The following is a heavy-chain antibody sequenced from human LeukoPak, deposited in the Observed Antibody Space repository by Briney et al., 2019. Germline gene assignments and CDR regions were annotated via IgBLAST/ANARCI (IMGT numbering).Heavy chain of an antibody. V-gene: IGHV3-30-3*01. Sequence: GGSLRLSCAASGFTFYIYAIHWVRQAPGKGLQWVAVIGDDGSHKDYVDSVKGRFTISRDNSKNTLYLQMNSLRAEDTAVYYCAGSIAVAGTIDYWGQGTLVTVSS. CDR3: AGSIAVAGTIDY. J-gene: IGHJ4*02. D-gene: IGHD6-19*01. CDR2: IGDDGSHK. CDR1: GFTFYIYA.